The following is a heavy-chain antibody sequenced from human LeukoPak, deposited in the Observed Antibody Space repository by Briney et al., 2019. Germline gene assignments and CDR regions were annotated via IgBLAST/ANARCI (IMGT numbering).Heavy chain of an antibody. V-gene: IGHV1-2*02. CDR3: ARDERYSDADHHYPDLGY. Sequence: ASVKVSCKASGYIFTGYYLFRVRPAPGPGLEWMGWIYPIGGATRYAQKFQGRVTLTCDTSIRTTYMELSSLTSDDTAVYYCARDERYSDADHHYPDLGYWGQGTLVTVSS. CDR1: GYIFTGYY. D-gene: IGHD3-16*01. J-gene: IGHJ4*02. CDR2: IYPIGGAT.